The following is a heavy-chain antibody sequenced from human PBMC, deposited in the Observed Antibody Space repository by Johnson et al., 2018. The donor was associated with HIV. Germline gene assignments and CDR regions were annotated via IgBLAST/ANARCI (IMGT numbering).Heavy chain of an antibody. J-gene: IGHJ3*02. V-gene: IGHV3-30*04. CDR3: ARLPSGYSRDGFNI. CDR1: GFTFSSYA. Sequence: QVQLVESGGGVVQPGRSLRLSCAASGFTFSSYAMHWIRQAPGKGLEWVAFVSYDESSKYYRDSVKGRFTISRDNSKNTLYLQMNSLRADDTAVYYCARLPSGYSRDGFNIWCQGTMVIVSS. CDR2: VSYDESSK. D-gene: IGHD5-18*01.